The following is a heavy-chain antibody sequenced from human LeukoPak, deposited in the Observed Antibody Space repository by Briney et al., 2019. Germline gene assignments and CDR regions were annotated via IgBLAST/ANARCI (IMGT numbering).Heavy chain of an antibody. CDR3: AREVVAATSSGYYGMDV. CDR1: GFTFSDYY. Sequence: PGGSLRLSCAASGFTFSDYYMSRIRQAPGKGLEWVSYISSSGSIIYYADSVKGRFTISRDNAKNSLYLQMNSLRAEDTAVYYCAREVVAATSSGYYGMDVWGQGTTVTVSS. V-gene: IGHV3-11*01. J-gene: IGHJ6*02. CDR2: ISSSGSII. D-gene: IGHD2-15*01.